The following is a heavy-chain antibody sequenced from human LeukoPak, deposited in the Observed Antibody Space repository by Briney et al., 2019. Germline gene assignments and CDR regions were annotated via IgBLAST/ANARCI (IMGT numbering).Heavy chain of an antibody. CDR2: INPSGGST. CDR3: ARILEDSSGELDY. CDR1: GYTLTELS. Sequence: ASVKVSCKVSGYTLTELSMHWVRQAPAQGLEGMGIINPSGGSTSYAQKFQGRLTMTRDMSTSTVYMQLSSLRSEDTAVYYCARILEDSSGELDYWGQGTLVTVSS. J-gene: IGHJ4*02. D-gene: IGHD3-22*01. V-gene: IGHV1-46*01.